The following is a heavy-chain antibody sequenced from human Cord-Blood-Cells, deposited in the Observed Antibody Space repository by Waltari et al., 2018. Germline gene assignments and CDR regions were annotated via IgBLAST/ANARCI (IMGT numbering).Heavy chain of an antibody. J-gene: IGHJ4*02. CDR3: ARGWGPDCSGGSCFDAVFDY. CDR1: GGSFSGYY. V-gene: IGHV4-34*01. D-gene: IGHD2-15*01. CDR2: INHRGST. Sequence: QVQLQQWGAGLLKPSETLSLTCAVYGGSFSGYYWSWIRQPPGKGLEWIGEINHRGSTSYKPSLKSRVTISVDTSKNQFSLKLSSVTAADTAVYYCARGWGPDCSGGSCFDAVFDYWGQGTLVTVSS.